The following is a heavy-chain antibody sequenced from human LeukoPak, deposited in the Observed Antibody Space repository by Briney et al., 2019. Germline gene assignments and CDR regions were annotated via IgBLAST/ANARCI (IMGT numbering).Heavy chain of an antibody. CDR1: GFIFSGSP. Sequence: PVGSLRLSCAASGFIFSGSPMHWVRQASGKGLEWVARIRPKANDYATTYGASVKGRFTISRDDSKNTVYLQMDSLKTEDTAVYYCARPSQYGSGTDYYFDSWGQGTLVTVSS. V-gene: IGHV3-73*01. CDR3: ARPSQYGSGTDYYFDS. J-gene: IGHJ4*02. CDR2: IRPKANDYAT. D-gene: IGHD3-10*01.